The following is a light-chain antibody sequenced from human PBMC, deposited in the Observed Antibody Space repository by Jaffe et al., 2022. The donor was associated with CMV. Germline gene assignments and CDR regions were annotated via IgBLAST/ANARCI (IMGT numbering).Light chain of an antibody. CDR2: AAS. J-gene: IGKJ3*01. V-gene: IGKV1-NL1*01. CDR3: QQYYSSPPSFT. Sequence: DIQMTQSPSSLSASVGDRVTITCRASQGISNSLAWYQQKPGKAPKLLLYAASRLESGVPYRFSGSGSGTDYTLTITSLQPEDFATYYCQQYYSSPPSFTFGPGTKVDIK. CDR1: QGISNS.